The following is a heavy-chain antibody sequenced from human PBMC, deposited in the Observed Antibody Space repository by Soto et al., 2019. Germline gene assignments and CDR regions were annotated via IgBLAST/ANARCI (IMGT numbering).Heavy chain of an antibody. CDR2: IYYSGTT. D-gene: IGHD3-3*01. CDR1: GDSVSSGSSY. Sequence: PSETLSLTCNVSGDSVSSGSSYWSWIRQPPGKGLDWIGYIYYSGTTNYNPSLKSRVTISLDTSKNFFSLNLRSVTAADTAVYYCERSRIYGLYFDYWGQGIVVTVSS. V-gene: IGHV4-61*01. CDR3: ERSRIYGLYFDY. J-gene: IGHJ4*02.